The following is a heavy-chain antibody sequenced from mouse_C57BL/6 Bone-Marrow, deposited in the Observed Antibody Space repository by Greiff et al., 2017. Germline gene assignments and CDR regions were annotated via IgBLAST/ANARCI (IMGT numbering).Heavy chain of an antibody. CDR2: IRNKANGYTT. CDR1: GFTFTDYY. D-gene: IGHD1-1*01. CDR3: ARYYYGSSYGYFDV. Sequence: EVKLVESGGGLVQPGGSLSLSCAASGFTFTDYYMSWVRQPPGKALEWLGFIRNKANGYTTEYSASVKGRFTISRDNSQSILYLQMNAPRAEDSATYYCARYYYGSSYGYFDVWGTGTTVTVSS. J-gene: IGHJ1*03. V-gene: IGHV7-3*01.